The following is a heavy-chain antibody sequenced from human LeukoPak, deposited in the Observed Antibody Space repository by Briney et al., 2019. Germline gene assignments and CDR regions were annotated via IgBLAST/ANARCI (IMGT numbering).Heavy chain of an antibody. D-gene: IGHD3-22*01. CDR2: IIPIFGTA. V-gene: IGHV1-69*13. CDR3: ARGEAYYYDSSGYEPPRY. Sequence: SVKVSCKASGGTFSSYAISWVRQAPGQGLEWMGGIIPIFGTANYAQKFQGRVTITADESTSTAYMELSSLRSEDTAVYYCARGEAYYYDSSGYEPPRYWGQGTLVTVS. J-gene: IGHJ4*02. CDR1: GGTFSSYA.